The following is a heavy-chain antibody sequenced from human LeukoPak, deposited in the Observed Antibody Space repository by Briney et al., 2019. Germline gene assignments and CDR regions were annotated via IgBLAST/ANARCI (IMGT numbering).Heavy chain of an antibody. Sequence: GGSLRLSCAASGFTFSSYSMNWVRQAPGKGLEWVSSISSSSSYIYYADSVKGRFTISRDNAKNSLYLQMNSLRAEDTAVYYCARDRGYSYGYDLDDWGQGTLVTVSS. V-gene: IGHV3-21*01. CDR2: ISSSSSYI. CDR3: ARDRGYSYGYDLDD. J-gene: IGHJ4*02. CDR1: GFTFSSYS. D-gene: IGHD5-18*01.